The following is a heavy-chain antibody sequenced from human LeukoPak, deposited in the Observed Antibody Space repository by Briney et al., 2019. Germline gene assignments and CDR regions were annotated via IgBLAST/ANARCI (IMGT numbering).Heavy chain of an antibody. V-gene: IGHV3-30*04. D-gene: IGHD5-12*01. Sequence: PGGSLRLSCAASGFTFSSYAMHWVRQAPGKGLEWVAVISYDGSNKYYADSVKGRFTISRDNSKNTLYLQMNSLRAEDTAVYYCAKAKGFSGYDWGWFDPWGQGTLVTVSS. J-gene: IGHJ5*02. CDR3: AKAKGFSGYDWGWFDP. CDR2: ISYDGSNK. CDR1: GFTFSSYA.